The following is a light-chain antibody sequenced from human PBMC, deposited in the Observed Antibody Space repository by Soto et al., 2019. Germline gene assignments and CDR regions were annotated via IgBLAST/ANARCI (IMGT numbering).Light chain of an antibody. Sequence: QPVLTQPPSASRTPGQRVTISCSGSSSNIGTNTVNWYQQLPGTAPKLLIYRNDQRPSGVPDRFSASKSGTSASLAISGLQSEDEADYYCASWDDSLNNVVFGGGTKLTVL. J-gene: IGLJ2*01. CDR3: ASWDDSLNNVV. CDR2: RND. CDR1: SSNIGTNT. V-gene: IGLV1-44*01.